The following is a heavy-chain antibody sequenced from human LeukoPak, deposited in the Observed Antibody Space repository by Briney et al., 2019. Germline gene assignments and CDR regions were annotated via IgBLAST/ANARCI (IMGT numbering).Heavy chain of an antibody. CDR3: ARRGIAAAGKTSEP. CDR2: ISGSGGST. Sequence: GGSLRLSCAASGFTFSSYAMSWVRQAPGKGLEWVSAISGSGGSTYYAASVKGRFTISRDNSKNTLYLQMNSLRAEDTAVYYCARRGIAAAGKTSEPWGQGTLVTVSS. D-gene: IGHD6-13*01. J-gene: IGHJ5*02. V-gene: IGHV3-23*01. CDR1: GFTFSSYA.